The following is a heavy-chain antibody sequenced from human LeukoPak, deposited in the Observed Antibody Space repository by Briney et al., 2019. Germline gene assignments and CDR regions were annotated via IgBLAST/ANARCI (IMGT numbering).Heavy chain of an antibody. J-gene: IGHJ4*02. CDR3: ARNDYGDYVGY. V-gene: IGHV4-39*01. D-gene: IGHD4-17*01. CDR1: GDSISSSSYY. CDR2: IYYSGST. Sequence: SETLSLTCAVSGDSISSSSYYWGWIRQPPGKGLEWIGSIYYSGSTYYNPSLKSRVTISVDTSKNQFSLKLSSVTAADTAVYYCARNDYGDYVGYWGQGTLVTVPS.